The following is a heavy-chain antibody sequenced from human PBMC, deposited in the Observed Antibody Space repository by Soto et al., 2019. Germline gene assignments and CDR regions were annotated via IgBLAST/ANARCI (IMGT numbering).Heavy chain of an antibody. J-gene: IGHJ5*02. D-gene: IGHD3-22*01. V-gene: IGHV3-30-3*01. Sequence: TVGSLRLSCAASGFTFSSYAMHWVRQAPGKGLEWVAVISYDGSNKYYADSVKGRFTISRDNSKNTLYLQMNSLRAEDTAVYYCASWSVDSSGYNYNWFDPWGQGTLVTVSS. CDR3: ASWSVDSSGYNYNWFDP. CDR2: ISYDGSNK. CDR1: GFTFSSYA.